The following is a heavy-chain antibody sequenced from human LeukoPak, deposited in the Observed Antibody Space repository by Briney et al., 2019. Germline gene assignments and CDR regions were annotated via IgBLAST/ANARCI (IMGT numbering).Heavy chain of an antibody. V-gene: IGHV4-59*01. CDR2: IYYSGNS. J-gene: IGHJ4*02. Sequence: SETLSLTCTVSGGSISSYYWSWIRQPPGKGLEWIGYIYYSGNSNYNPSLKSRVTISADTSKNEFSLKLSSVTAADTAIYYCATRSTGVAATFDSWGQGALVTVSS. CDR3: ATRSTGVAATFDS. D-gene: IGHD2-15*01. CDR1: GGSISSYY.